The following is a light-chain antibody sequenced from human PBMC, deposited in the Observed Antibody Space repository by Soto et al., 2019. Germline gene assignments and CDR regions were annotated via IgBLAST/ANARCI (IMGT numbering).Light chain of an antibody. CDR3: QQYYTYWHM. V-gene: IGKV3-20*01. Sequence: EIVLTQPPGTLSLSPGERATLSCRARQSVSSNCIAWYYQKPGQAARLLIYGAASRATGIPDRFSGSGSGTDFSTTISSLQPDEFATYYCQQYYTYWHMFGQGTKVDIK. J-gene: IGKJ1*01. CDR2: GAA. CDR1: QSVSSNC.